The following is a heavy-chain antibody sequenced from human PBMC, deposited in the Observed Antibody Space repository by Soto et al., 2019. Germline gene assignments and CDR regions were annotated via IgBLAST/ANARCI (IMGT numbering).Heavy chain of an antibody. Sequence: GGSLRLSCAASGFTVSSNYMSWVRQAPGKGLEWVSVIYSGGSTYYADSVKGRFTISRDNSKNTLYLQMNSLRAEDTAVYYCAREVGSSSFYYYYYMDVWGKGTTVTVSS. D-gene: IGHD6-6*01. CDR2: IYSGGST. CDR1: GFTVSSNY. CDR3: AREVGSSSFYYYYYMDV. V-gene: IGHV3-66*01. J-gene: IGHJ6*03.